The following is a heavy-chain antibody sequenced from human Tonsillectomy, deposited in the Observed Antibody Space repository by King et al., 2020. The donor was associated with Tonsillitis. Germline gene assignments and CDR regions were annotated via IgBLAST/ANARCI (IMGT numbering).Heavy chain of an antibody. D-gene: IGHD1-1*01. J-gene: IGHJ4*02. CDR2: IYYSGRT. CDR3: AREDNYYFDY. CDR1: VGCISSYY. V-gene: IGHV4-59*01. Sequence: HVQLQESGPGLVKPSETLSLTCTVSVGCISSYYWSWIRQPPGKGLEWIGYIYYSGRTNYNPSLKSRVTISVDTSKNQFSLKLSSVTAADTAVYYCAREDNYYFDYWGQGTLVTVSS.